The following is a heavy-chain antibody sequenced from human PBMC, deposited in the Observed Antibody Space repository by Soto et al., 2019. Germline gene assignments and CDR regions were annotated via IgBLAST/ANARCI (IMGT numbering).Heavy chain of an antibody. Sequence: QPGGSLRLSCAASGFTFSSYAMSWVRQAPGKGLEWVSAISGSGGSTYYADSVKGRFTISRDNSKNTLYLQMNSLRAEDTAVYYCAKGGGGWGYCSGGSCYSRDYYGMDVWGQGTTVTVSS. J-gene: IGHJ6*02. CDR2: ISGSGGST. CDR3: AKGGGGWGYCSGGSCYSRDYYGMDV. CDR1: GFTFSSYA. V-gene: IGHV3-23*01. D-gene: IGHD2-15*01.